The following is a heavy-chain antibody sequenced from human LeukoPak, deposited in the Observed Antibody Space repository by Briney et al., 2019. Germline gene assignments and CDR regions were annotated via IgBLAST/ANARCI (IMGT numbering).Heavy chain of an antibody. CDR1: GFTFRSYV. Sequence: GGSLRLSCAASGFTFRSYVMSWVRQAPGKGLEWVANIKQDGSEKYYVDSVKGRFTISRDNAKNSLYLQMNSLRAEDTAVYYCAREGYSYGFAVDYWGQGTLVTVSS. CDR3: AREGYSYGFAVDY. D-gene: IGHD5-18*01. V-gene: IGHV3-7*01. CDR2: IKQDGSEK. J-gene: IGHJ4*02.